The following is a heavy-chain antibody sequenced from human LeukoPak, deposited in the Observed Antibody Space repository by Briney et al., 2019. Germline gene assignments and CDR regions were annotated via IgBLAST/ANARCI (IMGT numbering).Heavy chain of an antibody. Sequence: GGSLRLSCSASGFIFSSYAMHWVRQASGKGLEYVSAISSNGATTYYADSVKGRFTISRDNSKNTLHFQMSSLRPEDTAVYYCVKIVMAGGYFDYWGQGTLVTVSS. CDR1: GFIFSSYA. CDR3: VKIVMAGGYFDY. CDR2: ISSNGATT. V-gene: IGHV3-64*05. J-gene: IGHJ4*02. D-gene: IGHD3-16*01.